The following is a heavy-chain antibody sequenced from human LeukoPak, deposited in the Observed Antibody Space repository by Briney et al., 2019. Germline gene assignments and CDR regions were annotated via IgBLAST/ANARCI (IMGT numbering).Heavy chain of an antibody. D-gene: IGHD2-2*01. V-gene: IGHV3-7*01. J-gene: IGHJ3*01. CDR1: GFIFNSYW. CDR3: ARERNVAVVTAFDV. Sequence: GGSLRLSCAGSGFIFNSYWMSWVRQAPGKGLEWVANTKQDGSEKYYLDSVKGRFSISRDNAKNSLYLQMNTLRPEDTAVYYCARERNVAVVTAFDVWGQGTMVTVSS. CDR2: TKQDGSEK.